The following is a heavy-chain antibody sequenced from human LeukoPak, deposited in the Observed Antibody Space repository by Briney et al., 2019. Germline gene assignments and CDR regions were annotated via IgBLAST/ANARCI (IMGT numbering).Heavy chain of an antibody. D-gene: IGHD3-10*01. CDR3: ARHPYSGEIFDY. V-gene: IGHV4-4*09. Sequence: LSLTCTVSGGSISSYYWSWIRQPPGKGLEWVGYIYTSGSTNYNPSLKSRVTISVDTSKNQFSLKLSSVTAADTAVYYCARHPYSGEIFDYCGQGTLVTVSS. CDR1: GGSISSYY. J-gene: IGHJ4*02. CDR2: IYTSGST.